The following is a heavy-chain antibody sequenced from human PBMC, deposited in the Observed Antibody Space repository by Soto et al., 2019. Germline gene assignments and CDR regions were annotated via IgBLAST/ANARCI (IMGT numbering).Heavy chain of an antibody. D-gene: IGHD3-3*01. V-gene: IGHV3-9*01. CDR1: GFTFDDYA. CDR2: ISWNSGSI. CDR3: AKGSSYEFWSGWVDY. Sequence: EVQLVESGGGLVQPGRSLRLSCAASGFTFDDYAMHWVRQAPGKGLEWVSGISWNSGSIGYADSVKGRFTISRDNAKNSLYLQMNSLRAEDTALYYRAKGSSYEFWSGWVDYWGQGTLVTVSS. J-gene: IGHJ4*01.